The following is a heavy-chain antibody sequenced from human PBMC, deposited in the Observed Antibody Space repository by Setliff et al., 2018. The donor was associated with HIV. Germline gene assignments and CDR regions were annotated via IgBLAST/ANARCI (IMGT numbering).Heavy chain of an antibody. CDR3: ALADFHAFDI. D-gene: IGHD2-15*01. CDR1: GFTFSSYA. J-gene: IGHJ3*02. Sequence: GGSLRLSCTASGFTFSSYAMHWVRQAPGKGLEWVSVISYDGSNKYYADSVKGRFTISRDKSKNTLYLQMNSLRAEDTAVYYCALADFHAFDIWGQGTMVTVSS. CDR2: ISYDGSNK. V-gene: IGHV3-30*07.